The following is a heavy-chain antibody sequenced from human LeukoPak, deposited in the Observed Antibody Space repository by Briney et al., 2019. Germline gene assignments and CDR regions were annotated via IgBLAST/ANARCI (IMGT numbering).Heavy chain of an antibody. CDR3: AKDGLDIVVVPAAPLDY. J-gene: IGHJ4*02. CDR2: INDRGGRT. D-gene: IGHD2-2*03. V-gene: IGHV3-64*02. Sequence: GGSLRLSCAASGFTFSSYSMHWVRQAPGKGPEYVSAINDRGGRTYYAESVEGRFTISRDNAKNSLYLQMNNLRAEDTAMYSCAKDGLDIVVVPAAPLDYWGQGTLVTVSS. CDR1: GFTFSSYS.